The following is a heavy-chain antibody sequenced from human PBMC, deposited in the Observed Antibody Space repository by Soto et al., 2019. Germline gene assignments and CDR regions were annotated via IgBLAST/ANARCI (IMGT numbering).Heavy chain of an antibody. CDR1: GGSFSGYY. CDR2: INHSGST. D-gene: IGHD4-17*01. J-gene: IGHJ6*02. V-gene: IGHV4-34*01. CDR3: ARCSAFKGYGAYGYYSCMDV. Sequence: ATLSLTCAVYGGSFSGYYWTWIRQPPGKGLEWIGEINHSGSTDYNPSLKSRVTISLDTSKNQYSLKLSSVTAADTAVYYCARCSAFKGYGAYGYYSCMDVWGQGTMVTVSS.